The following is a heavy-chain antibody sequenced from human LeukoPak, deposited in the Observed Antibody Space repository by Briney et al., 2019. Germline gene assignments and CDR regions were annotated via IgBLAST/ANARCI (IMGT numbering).Heavy chain of an antibody. D-gene: IGHD3-10*01. V-gene: IGHV7-4-1*02. J-gene: IGHJ6*03. CDR3: ARGSGSGSYSYPYYMDV. CDR1: GYTFTGYH. Sequence: ASVKVSCKASGYTFTGYHMHWVRQAPGQGLEWMGWINTNTGNPTYAQGFTGRFVFSLDTSVSTAYLQISSLKAEDTAVYYCARGSGSGSYSYPYYMDVWGKGTTVTVSS. CDR2: INTNTGNP.